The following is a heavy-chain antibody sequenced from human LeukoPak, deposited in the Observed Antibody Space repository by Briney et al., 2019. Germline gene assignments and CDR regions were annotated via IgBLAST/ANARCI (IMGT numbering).Heavy chain of an antibody. J-gene: IGHJ4*02. CDR1: GFTFSSYS. D-gene: IGHD4-11*01. V-gene: IGHV3-48*04. CDR3: ARDGYSIPYYFDY. CDR2: ISSSSSTI. Sequence: GGSLRLSCAASGFTFSSYSMNWVRQAPGKGLEWVSYISSSSSTIYYADSVKGRFTISRVNAKNSLYLQMNSLRAEDTAVYYCARDGYSIPYYFDYWGQGTLVTVSS.